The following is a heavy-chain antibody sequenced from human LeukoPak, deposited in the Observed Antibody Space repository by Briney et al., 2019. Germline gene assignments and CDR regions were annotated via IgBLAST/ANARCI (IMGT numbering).Heavy chain of an antibody. D-gene: IGHD6-19*01. V-gene: IGHV3-30*18. CDR2: ISDDESNK. CDR3: AKMRGEFSTGWYHDAFDI. CDR1: GFTFSSYG. Sequence: GRSLRLSCAASGFTFSSYGMHWVRQAPGKGLEWVAIISDDESNKYYADSVKGRFTISRDNSKNTLYLQMNSLRAEDAAVYYCAKMRGEFSTGWYHDAFDIWGQGTMVTVSS. J-gene: IGHJ3*02.